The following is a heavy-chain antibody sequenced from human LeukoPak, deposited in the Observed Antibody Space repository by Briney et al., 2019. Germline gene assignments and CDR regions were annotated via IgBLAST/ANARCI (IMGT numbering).Heavy chain of an antibody. V-gene: IGHV3-21*01. CDR3: ARRGTLFGEFNFDY. J-gene: IGHJ4*02. D-gene: IGHD3-10*02. Sequence: PGGSLRLSCAASGFTFSSYSMNWVRQAPGKGPEWVSFISSGSSYIYYADSVKGRFIISRDNAKNSLYLQMNSLRAEDTAVYYCARRGTLFGEFNFDYWGQGTLVTVSS. CDR1: GFTFSSYS. CDR2: ISSGSSYI.